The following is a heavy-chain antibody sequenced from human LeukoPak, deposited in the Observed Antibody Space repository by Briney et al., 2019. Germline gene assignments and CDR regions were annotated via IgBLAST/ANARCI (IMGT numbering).Heavy chain of an antibody. D-gene: IGHD5-18*01. CDR3: ASPTNVDTAMVTQNYYYYGMDV. V-gene: IGHV1-46*01. Sequence: VASVKVSCKASGYTFTSYYMHWVRQAPGQGLEWMGLINPSGGSTSYAQKFQGRVTMTRDTSTSTVYMELSSLRSEDTAVYYCASPTNVDTAMVTQNYYYYGMDVWGQGTTVTVSS. CDR1: GYTFTSYY. CDR2: INPSGGST. J-gene: IGHJ6*02.